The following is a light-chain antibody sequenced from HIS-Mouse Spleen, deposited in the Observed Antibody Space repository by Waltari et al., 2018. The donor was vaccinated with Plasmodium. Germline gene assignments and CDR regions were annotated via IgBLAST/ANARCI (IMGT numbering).Light chain of an antibody. Sequence: SYELTQPPSVSVSPGQTASITCSGDKLGDKYACWYQQKPGQSPVLVTYQDTKGPSGTPERFAGSNPGNTATLTISGTQAMDEADYYCQAWDSSTVVFGGGTKLTVL. CDR3: QAWDSSTVV. CDR2: QDT. CDR1: KLGDKY. V-gene: IGLV3-1*01. J-gene: IGLJ2*01.